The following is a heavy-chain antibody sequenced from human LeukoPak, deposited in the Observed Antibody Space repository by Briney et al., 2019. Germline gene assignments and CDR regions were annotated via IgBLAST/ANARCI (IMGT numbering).Heavy chain of an antibody. CDR1: GVTYSGHA. V-gene: IGHV3-23*01. CDR2: ISGSGGSV. CDR3: AKSPQYCSSGSCYYDGMDV. Sequence: QAGGSLRLSCVASGVTYSGHAMSWVRQAPGKGLEWVSAISGSGGSVYYADSVKGRFTISRDNSNNTLYLQMNSLRAEDTAVYYCAKSPQYCSSGSCYYDGMDVWGQGTTVTVSS. D-gene: IGHD2-15*01. J-gene: IGHJ6*02.